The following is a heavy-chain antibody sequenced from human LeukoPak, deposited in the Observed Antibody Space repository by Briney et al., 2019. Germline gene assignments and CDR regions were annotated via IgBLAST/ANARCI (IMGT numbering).Heavy chain of an antibody. D-gene: IGHD2-2*01. J-gene: IGHJ4*02. V-gene: IGHV4-39*07. CDR3: ARDVGYCSSTSCSLRGFDY. Sequence: SETLSLTCTVSGGSISSSSYYWGWIRQPPGKGLEWIGSIYYSGSTYYNPSLKSRVTISVDTSKNQFSLKLSSVTAADTAVYYCARDVGYCSSTSCSLRGFDYWGQGTLVTVSS. CDR1: GGSISSSSYY. CDR2: IYYSGST.